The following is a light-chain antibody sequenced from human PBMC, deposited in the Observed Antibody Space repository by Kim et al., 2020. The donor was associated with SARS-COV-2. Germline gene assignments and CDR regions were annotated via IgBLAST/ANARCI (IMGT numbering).Light chain of an antibody. V-gene: IGLV3-1*01. Sequence: SPGQTASITCSGDKLGDKYACWYQQKPGQSPVLVIYQDSKRPSGIPERFSGSNSGNTATLTISGTQAMDEADYYCQAWDSSTDVVFGGGTQLTV. CDR3: QAWDSSTDVV. J-gene: IGLJ2*01. CDR2: QDS. CDR1: KLGDKY.